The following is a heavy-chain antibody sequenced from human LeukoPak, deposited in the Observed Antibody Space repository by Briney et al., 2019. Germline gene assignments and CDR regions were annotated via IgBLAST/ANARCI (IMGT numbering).Heavy chain of an antibody. J-gene: IGHJ6*03. Sequence: GASVKVSCKASGGTFSSYAISWVRQAPGQGLEWMGGIIPIFGTANYAQKFQGRVTITADKSTSTAYMELSSLRSEDTAVYYCARANYIVVVPASNYYYYYYMDVWGKGTTVTVSS. V-gene: IGHV1-69*06. CDR2: IIPIFGTA. CDR1: GGTFSSYA. D-gene: IGHD2-2*01. CDR3: ARANYIVVVPASNYYYYYYMDV.